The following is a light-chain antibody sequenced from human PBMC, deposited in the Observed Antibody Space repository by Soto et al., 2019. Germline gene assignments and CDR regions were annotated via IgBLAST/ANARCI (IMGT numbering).Light chain of an antibody. CDR2: GAS. J-gene: IGKJ4*01. Sequence: EILLTQSPGTLSLSPGDRATLSCRASQSLGSTFLAWYQPKPGQRPRLRIYGASDRATDIPNRVTGSGSGADFTLTISRLEPEDCAVYFCHKYGTLPISFGGGNKVEIK. V-gene: IGKV3-20*01. CDR1: QSLGSTF. CDR3: HKYGTLPIS.